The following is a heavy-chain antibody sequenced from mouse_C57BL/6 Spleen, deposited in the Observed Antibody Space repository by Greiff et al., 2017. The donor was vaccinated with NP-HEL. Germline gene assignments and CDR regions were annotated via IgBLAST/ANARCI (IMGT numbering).Heavy chain of an antibody. CDR2: IDPEDGET. J-gene: IGHJ3*01. V-gene: IGHV14-2*01. Sequence: EVQGVESGAELVKPGASVKLSCTASGFNIKDYYMHWVKQRTEQGLEWIERIDPEDGETKYAPNFQGKATITADTSSNTAYLQLSSLTSEDTAVYYCARSRDGYYLTWFAYWGQGTLVTVSA. CDR1: GFNIKDYY. CDR3: ARSRDGYYLTWFAY. D-gene: IGHD2-3*01.